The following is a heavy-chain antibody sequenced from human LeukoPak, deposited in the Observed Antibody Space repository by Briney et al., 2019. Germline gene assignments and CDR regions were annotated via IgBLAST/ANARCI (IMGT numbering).Heavy chain of an antibody. CDR2: ISSSSSYI. J-gene: IGHJ4*02. D-gene: IGHD3-10*01. CDR1: GFTFSSYS. Sequence: GGSLRLSCAASGFTFSSYSMNWVRQAPGKGLEWVSSISSSSSYIYYADSVKGRFTIPRDNAKNSLYLQMNSLRAEDTAVYYCARDHGSGSHYFDYWGQGTLVTVSS. V-gene: IGHV3-21*01. CDR3: ARDHGSGSHYFDY.